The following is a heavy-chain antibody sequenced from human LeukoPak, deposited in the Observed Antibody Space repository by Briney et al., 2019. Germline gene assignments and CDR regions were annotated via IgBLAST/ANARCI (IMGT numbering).Heavy chain of an antibody. V-gene: IGHV3-33*08. CDR3: ARDSRWYNGRYYDEGIDY. J-gene: IGHJ4*02. D-gene: IGHD1-26*01. CDR1: GFTFSSYA. Sequence: PGGSLRLSCAASGFTFSSYAMSWVRQAPGKGLEWVAVTWYDGSNKYYAASVKGRFTISRDNSKSTLYLQMNSLRAEDTAVYYCARDSRWYNGRYYDEGIDYWGQGTLVTVSS. CDR2: TWYDGSNK.